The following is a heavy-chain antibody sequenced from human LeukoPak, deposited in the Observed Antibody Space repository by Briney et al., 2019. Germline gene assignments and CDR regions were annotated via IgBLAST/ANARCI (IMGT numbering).Heavy chain of an antibody. J-gene: IGHJ4*02. V-gene: IGHV3-23*01. Sequence: GGSLRLSCAASGFTFSSYAMSWVRQAPGKGLEWVSAISGSGGSTYYADSVKGRFTISRDNSKNTLYLQMNSLRAEDTAVYYCAKWGDLGGFKYYFDYWGQGTLVTVSS. D-gene: IGHD3-16*01. CDR1: GFTFSSYA. CDR2: ISGSGGST. CDR3: AKWGDLGGFKYYFDY.